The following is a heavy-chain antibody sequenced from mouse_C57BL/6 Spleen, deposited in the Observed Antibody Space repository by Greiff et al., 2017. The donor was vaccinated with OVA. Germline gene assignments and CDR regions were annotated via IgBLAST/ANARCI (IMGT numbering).Heavy chain of an antibody. V-gene: IGHV1-39*01. CDR1: GYSFTDYY. CDR2: INPNYGTT. Sequence: EVQLVESGPELVKPGASVKISCKASGYSFTDYYMNWVKQSNGKSLEWIGVINPNYGTTSYNQKFKGKATLTVDQSSSTAYMQLNSLTSEDSAVYYCARNSNYEDYYAMDYWGQGTSVTVSS. D-gene: IGHD2-5*01. CDR3: ARNSNYEDYYAMDY. J-gene: IGHJ4*01.